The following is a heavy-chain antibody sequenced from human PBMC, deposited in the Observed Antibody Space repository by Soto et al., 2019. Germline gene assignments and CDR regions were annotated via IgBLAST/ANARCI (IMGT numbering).Heavy chain of an antibody. J-gene: IGHJ6*02. CDR3: ARKLVSIAARRYGMDV. V-gene: IGHV5-10-1*01. CDR1: GYSFTSYW. Sequence: GESLKISCKGSGYSFTSYWISWVRQMPGKGLEWMGRIDPSDSYTNYSPSFQGHVTISADKSISTAYLQWSSLKASDTAMYYCARKLVSIAARRYGMDVWVQGTTATVSS. CDR2: IDPSDSYT. D-gene: IGHD6-6*01.